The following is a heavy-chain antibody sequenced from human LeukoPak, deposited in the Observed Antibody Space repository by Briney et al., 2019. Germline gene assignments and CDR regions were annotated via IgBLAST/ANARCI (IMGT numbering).Heavy chain of an antibody. CDR3: TRDQTPYY. J-gene: IGHJ4*02. CDR2: IRSEAYGGTP. Sequence: GGTLRLSCAASGFTFRNYGMSWVRQAPGKGLEWVGFIRSEAYGGTPEYAASVKGRFTISRDDSKSIAYLQMNSLKTEDTAVYYCTRDQTPYYWGQGTLVTVSS. V-gene: IGHV3-49*04. CDR1: GFTFRNYG.